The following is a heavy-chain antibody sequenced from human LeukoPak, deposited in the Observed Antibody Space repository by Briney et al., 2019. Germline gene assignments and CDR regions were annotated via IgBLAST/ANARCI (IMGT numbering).Heavy chain of an antibody. V-gene: IGHV3-11*04. J-gene: IGHJ3*01. D-gene: IGHD3-3*01. CDR3: ARRPSYDFWSGYYGVDGLDV. CDR1: GFTFSDYY. CDR2: ISSSGTTI. Sequence: GGCLRLSCAASGFTFSDYYMSWIRQAPEKGLEWVSYISSSGTTIYYADSVKGRFTISRDNAKNSLYLQMNSLRADDTAVYYCARRPSYDFWSGYYGVDGLDVWGQGTMVTVSS.